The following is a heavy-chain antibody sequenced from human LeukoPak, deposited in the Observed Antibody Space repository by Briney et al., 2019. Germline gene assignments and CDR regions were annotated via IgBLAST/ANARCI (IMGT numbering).Heavy chain of an antibody. CDR3: ARGQGYGSGSRGHYYYYMDV. CDR1: GGSISSYY. J-gene: IGHJ6*03. D-gene: IGHD3-10*01. CDR2: IHYSGST. V-gene: IGHV4-59*01. Sequence: SETLSLTCTVSGGSISSYYWSWVRQPPGKGLEWNGYIHYSGSTNYNPSLKSRVTISVDTSKNQFSLKLSSVTAADTAVYYCARGQGYGSGSRGHYYYYMDVWGKGTTVTVSS.